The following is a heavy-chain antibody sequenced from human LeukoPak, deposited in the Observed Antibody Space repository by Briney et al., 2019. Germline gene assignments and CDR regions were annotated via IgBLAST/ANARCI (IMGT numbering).Heavy chain of an antibody. J-gene: IGHJ6*02. Sequence: ASVKVSCKASGYTFTGYYMHLVRQAPGQGLEWMGWINPNSGGTNYAQKFQGRVTMTRDTSISTAYMELSRLRSDDTAVYYCARVDYYYYYGMDVWGQGTTVTVSS. CDR2: INPNSGGT. V-gene: IGHV1-2*02. CDR1: GYTFTGYY. CDR3: ARVDYYYYYGMDV.